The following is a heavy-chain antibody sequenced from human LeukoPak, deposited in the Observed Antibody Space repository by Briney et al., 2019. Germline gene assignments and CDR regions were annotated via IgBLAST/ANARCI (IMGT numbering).Heavy chain of an antibody. J-gene: IGHJ4*02. CDR3: ATQQRGNPAY. D-gene: IGHD1-14*01. CDR2: ITNDGSST. CDR1: GLTFSSHW. V-gene: IGHV3-74*01. Sequence: SGGSLRLSCAASGLTFSSHWMHWVRQAPGKGLVWVSRITNDGSSTTYADSVKGRFTISRDNAKNMLYLQVNSLRAEDTAVYYCATQQRGNPAYWGQETLVTVSS.